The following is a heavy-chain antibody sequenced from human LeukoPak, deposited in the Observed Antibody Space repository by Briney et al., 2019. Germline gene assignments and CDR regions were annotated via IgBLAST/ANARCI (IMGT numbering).Heavy chain of an antibody. CDR3: ARVKSYYYDTSDKDAFDI. CDR2: INPRGGST. Sequence: ASVKVSFKASGYTFTIHFMHWVRQAPGQGREWMGIINPRGGSTSYTQKFQGRVTMTRDTSTSTVYMELSSLRSEDTAVYYCARVKSYYYDTSDKDAFDIWGQGTMVTVSS. V-gene: IGHV1-46*01. J-gene: IGHJ3*02. CDR1: GYTFTIHF. D-gene: IGHD3-22*01.